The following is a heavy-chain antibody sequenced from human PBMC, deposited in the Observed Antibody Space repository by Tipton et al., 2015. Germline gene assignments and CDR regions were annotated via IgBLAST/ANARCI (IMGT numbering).Heavy chain of an antibody. CDR1: GGSFSGYY. V-gene: IGHV4-34*01. D-gene: IGHD4-23*01. CDR2: ISHSGNT. J-gene: IGHJ4*02. Sequence: TLSLTCAVSGGSFSGYYWYWIRQPPGKGLEWIGSISHSGNTYYNPSLKSRVTMSRDTSKTQFSLKMSSVTASDTAVYYCARARGRHGGLFDSWGQGILVTVSS. CDR3: ARARGRHGGLFDS.